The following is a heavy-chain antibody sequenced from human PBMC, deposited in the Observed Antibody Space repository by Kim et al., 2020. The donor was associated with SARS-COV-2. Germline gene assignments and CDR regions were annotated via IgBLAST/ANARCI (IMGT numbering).Heavy chain of an antibody. J-gene: IGHJ6*03. CDR1: GGSFSGYY. V-gene: IGHV4-34*01. D-gene: IGHD2-2*02. CDR2: INHSGST. Sequence: SETLSLTCAVYGGSFSGYYWSWIRQPPGKGLEWIGEINHSGSTNYNPSLKSRVTISVDTSKNQFSLKLSSVTAADTAVYYCARVLAGIEVVVPAAIGVGGQYYYYMDVWGKGTTVTVSS. CDR3: ARVLAGIEVVVPAAIGVGGQYYYYMDV.